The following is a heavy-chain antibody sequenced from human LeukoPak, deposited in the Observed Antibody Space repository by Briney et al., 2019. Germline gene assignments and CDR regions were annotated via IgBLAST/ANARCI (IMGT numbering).Heavy chain of an antibody. CDR1: GFTFSSYG. CDR3: AKAPVTSCRGAFCYPFDY. V-gene: IGHV3-23*01. D-gene: IGHD2-15*01. CDR2: MSSSDDGR. Sequence: PGRSLRLSCAASGFTFSSYGMHWVRQAPGKGLEWVSAMSSSDDGRYYSASVRGRFTISRDTSRSTLYLQMNSLRAEDAAVYYCAKAPVTSCRGAFCYPFDYWGQGTLVTVSS. J-gene: IGHJ4*02.